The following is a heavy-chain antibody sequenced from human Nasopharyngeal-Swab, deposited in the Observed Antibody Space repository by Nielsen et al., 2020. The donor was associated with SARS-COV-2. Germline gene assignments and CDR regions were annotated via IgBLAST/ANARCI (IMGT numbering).Heavy chain of an antibody. CDR3: ASTSHYDSSGYYSDY. CDR2: IIPIFGTA. V-gene: IGHV1-69*13. Sequence: SVKVSCKASGYTFTSYYMHWVRQAPGQGLEWMGGIIPIFGTANYAQKFQGRVTITADESTSTAYMELSSLRSEDTAVYYCASTSHYDSSGYYSDYWGQGTLVTVSS. D-gene: IGHD3-22*01. CDR1: GYTFTSYY. J-gene: IGHJ4*02.